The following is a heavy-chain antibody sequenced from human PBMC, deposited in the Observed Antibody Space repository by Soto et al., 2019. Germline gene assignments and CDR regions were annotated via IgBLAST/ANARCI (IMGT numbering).Heavy chain of an antibody. CDR2: IHYSGTT. CDR1: GASISSYY. CDR3: AAGNDY. Sequence: QVQLQESGPGLVKPSETLSLTCSVSGASISSYYWNWIRQPPGKGLEWIGKIHYSGTTNYNPSLKSRVTLAVDTSKNQFSLKLTSVTAADTAVYYCAAGNDYWGQGILVTVST. D-gene: IGHD6-13*01. J-gene: IGHJ4*02. V-gene: IGHV4-59*01.